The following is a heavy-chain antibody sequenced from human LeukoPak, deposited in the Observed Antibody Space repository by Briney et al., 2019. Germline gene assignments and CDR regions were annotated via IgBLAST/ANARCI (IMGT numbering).Heavy chain of an antibody. V-gene: IGHV3-30-3*01. Sequence: GGSLRLSCAASGFTVATNYVSWVRQAPGKGLEWVAVISYDGSNKYYADSVKGRFTISRDNSKNTLYLQMNSLRAEDTAVYYCARGGIAVAASYWYFDLWGRGTLVTVSS. D-gene: IGHD6-19*01. CDR1: GFTVATNY. CDR3: ARGGIAVAASYWYFDL. J-gene: IGHJ2*01. CDR2: ISYDGSNK.